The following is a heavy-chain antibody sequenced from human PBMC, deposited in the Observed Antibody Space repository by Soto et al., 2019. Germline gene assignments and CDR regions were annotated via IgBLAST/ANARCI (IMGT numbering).Heavy chain of an antibody. CDR2: ISYDGSNK. J-gene: IGHJ6*02. CDR3: ARGQPTRATATAYGMSV. D-gene: IGHD5-12*01. Sequence: QVQLVESGGGVVQPGRSLRLSCAASGFTFSSYAMHWVRQAPGKGLEWVAVISYDGSNKYYADSVKGRFTISRDNSKNTLELQLISRRAEDTAVYSCARGQPTRATATAYGMSVWGQGTTVTVSS. CDR1: GFTFSSYA. V-gene: IGHV3-30-3*01.